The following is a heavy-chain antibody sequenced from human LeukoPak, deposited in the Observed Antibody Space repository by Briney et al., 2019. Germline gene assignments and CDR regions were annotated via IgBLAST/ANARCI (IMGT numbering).Heavy chain of an antibody. V-gene: IGHV3-66*01. CDR2: IYSGGST. Sequence: GGSLRLSCAASGFTVSSNYMSWVRQAPGKGLEWVSVIYSGGSTYYADSVKGRFTISRDNSKNTLYLQMNSLRAEDTAVYYCARGGYYDFWSGYYRPSDYWGQGTLVTVSS. CDR1: GFTVSSNY. CDR3: ARGGYYDFWSGYYRPSDY. J-gene: IGHJ4*02. D-gene: IGHD3-3*01.